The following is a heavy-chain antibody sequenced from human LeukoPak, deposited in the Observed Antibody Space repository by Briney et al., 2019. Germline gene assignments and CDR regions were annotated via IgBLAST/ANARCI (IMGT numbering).Heavy chain of an antibody. Sequence: GGSLRLSCAASEFTFSSYTINWVRQAPGKGLEWVSSISSTSTYISYADSVKGRFTISRDNAKNSLYLQMNSLRAEDTAVYYCASYYCSGGSCPSAFDYWGQGTLVTVSS. CDR1: EFTFSSYT. V-gene: IGHV3-21*01. D-gene: IGHD2-15*01. CDR3: ASYYCSGGSCPSAFDY. J-gene: IGHJ4*02. CDR2: ISSTSTYI.